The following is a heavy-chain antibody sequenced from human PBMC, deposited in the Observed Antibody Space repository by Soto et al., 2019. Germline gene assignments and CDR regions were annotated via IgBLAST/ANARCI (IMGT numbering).Heavy chain of an antibody. CDR3: ARGAEEGVVVITAEYYGMDV. D-gene: IGHD3-22*01. Sequence: PGGSLRLSCAASGFTVSSNYMSWVRQAPGKGLEWVSVIYSGGSTYYADSVKGRFTISRDNSKNTLYLQMNSLRAEDTAVYYCARGAEEGVVVITAEYYGMDVWGQGTPVTVSS. V-gene: IGHV3-66*01. CDR1: GFTVSSNY. CDR2: IYSGGST. J-gene: IGHJ6*02.